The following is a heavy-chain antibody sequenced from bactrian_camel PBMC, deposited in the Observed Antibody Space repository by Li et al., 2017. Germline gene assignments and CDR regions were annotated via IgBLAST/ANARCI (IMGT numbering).Heavy chain of an antibody. CDR1: GYTVSMYC. J-gene: IGHJ6*01. Sequence: HVQLVESGGGLVQSGGSLRLSCAVSGYTVSMYCMGWFRQAPEKEREQVASIDSDGPTFYEDSVKGRFTISRDSARSTLYLQMNSLKPEDTAMYYCAASGSRYSHGCTDFVYWGQGTQVTVS. D-gene: IGHD6*01. CDR3: AASGSRYSHGCTDFVY. V-gene: IGHV3S55*01. CDR2: IDSDGPT.